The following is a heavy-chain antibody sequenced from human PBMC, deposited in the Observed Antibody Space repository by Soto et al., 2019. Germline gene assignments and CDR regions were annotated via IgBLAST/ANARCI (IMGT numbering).Heavy chain of an antibody. V-gene: IGHV1-3*01. CDR1: GYTFTSYA. CDR3: GRDQSGTRYYVEWFDP. D-gene: IGHD3-10*02. Sequence: ASVKVSSKASGYTFTSYAMHWVRQAPGQRLEWMGWINAGNSNTKYSEKFQGRVTFTRDTVATTVNMELTSLTSEDTAVYYCGRDQSGTRYYVEWFDPWGKGTLVTVS. CDR2: INAGNSNT. J-gene: IGHJ5*02.